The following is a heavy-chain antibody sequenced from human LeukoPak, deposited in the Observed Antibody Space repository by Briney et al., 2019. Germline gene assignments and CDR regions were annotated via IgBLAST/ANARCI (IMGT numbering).Heavy chain of an antibody. D-gene: IGHD3-3*01. V-gene: IGHV1-18*01. Sequence: GASVKVSCKASGYTFSSYGVSWVRQAPGQGLEWMGWISAYNGNTNYAQKLQGRVTMTTDTPTSTAYMELRSLRSDDTAVYYCARDQGYDFWSGYYWNYYGMDVWGQGTTVTVSS. CDR2: ISAYNGNT. CDR1: GYTFSSYG. CDR3: ARDQGYDFWSGYYWNYYGMDV. J-gene: IGHJ6*02.